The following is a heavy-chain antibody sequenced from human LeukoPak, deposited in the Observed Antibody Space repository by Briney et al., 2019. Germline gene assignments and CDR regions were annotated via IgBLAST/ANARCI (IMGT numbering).Heavy chain of an antibody. CDR2: TYYRSRWYD. Sequence: SHTLSLTYALSGCSVPSWTPVEIYLPQSPSRGLEWLGRTYYRSRWYDDYAMSVKGRITINPDTSKNQFSLQLNSVTLDDTGVYYCAGHTTSSHDTFDIWGQGTVVTVSS. V-gene: IGHV6-1*01. CDR3: AGHTTSSHDTFDI. J-gene: IGHJ3*02. CDR1: GCSVPSWTPV. D-gene: IGHD2-2*01.